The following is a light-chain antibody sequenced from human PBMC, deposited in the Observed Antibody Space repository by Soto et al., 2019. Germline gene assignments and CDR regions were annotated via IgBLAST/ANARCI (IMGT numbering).Light chain of an antibody. V-gene: IGKV1-27*01. J-gene: IGKJ1*01. CDR3: QRYNRTPRT. CDR1: QDISDH. CDR2: EAS. Sequence: DFQMTQSPSSLSASVGDRVTITCRASQDISDHLAWYQHKPGKVPKLLIYEASTLQSGVPSRFSGGGFGTDFTLTISSLQPEDVAIYYCQRYNRTPRTFDQGTKVELK.